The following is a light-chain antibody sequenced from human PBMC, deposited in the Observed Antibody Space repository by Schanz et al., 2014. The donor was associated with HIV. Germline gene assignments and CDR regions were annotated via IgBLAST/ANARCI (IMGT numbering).Light chain of an antibody. CDR2: GVT. CDR3: SSFTRGTTPVI. V-gene: IGLV2-14*03. J-gene: IGLJ2*01. CDR1: SADIGSYNY. Sequence: QSALTQPASASGSPGRSVTFSCTGTSADIGSYNYLSWYQHHPGKAPKLLIYGVTDRPSGVSNRFSGSKSGNTASLTISGLQAEDEAVYYCSSFTRGTTPVIFGGGTKLTVL.